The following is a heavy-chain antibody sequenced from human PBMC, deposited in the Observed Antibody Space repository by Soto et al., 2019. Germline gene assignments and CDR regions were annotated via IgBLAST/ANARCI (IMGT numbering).Heavy chain of an antibody. D-gene: IGHD6-13*01. Sequence: SETLSLTCAVSGGSISSSNWWSWVRQPPGKGLEWIGETYHSGSTNYNPSLKSRVTISVDKSKNQFSLKLSSVTAADTAVYYCARDRIAAASSPRYGMDVWGQGTTATVSS. CDR2: TYHSGST. J-gene: IGHJ6*02. V-gene: IGHV4-4*02. CDR1: GGSISSSNW. CDR3: ARDRIAAASSPRYGMDV.